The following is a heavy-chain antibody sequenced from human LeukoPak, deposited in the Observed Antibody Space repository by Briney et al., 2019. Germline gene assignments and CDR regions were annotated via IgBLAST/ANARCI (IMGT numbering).Heavy chain of an antibody. D-gene: IGHD3-22*01. CDR3: ARDGGYYYDSSGYLDY. V-gene: IGHV3-48*01. Sequence: PGGSLRLSCAASGFTFSIYSMNWVRQAPGKGLEWVSYISSSSSTIYYADSVKGRFTISRDNAKNSLYLQMNSLRAEDTAVYYCARDGGYYYDSSGYLDYWGQGTLVTVSS. CDR2: ISSSSSTI. J-gene: IGHJ4*02. CDR1: GFTFSIYS.